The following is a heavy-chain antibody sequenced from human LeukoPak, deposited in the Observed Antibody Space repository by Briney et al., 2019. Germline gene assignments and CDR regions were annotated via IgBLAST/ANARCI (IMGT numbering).Heavy chain of an antibody. CDR2: IRSKANSYAT. D-gene: IGHD4-11*01. Sequence: GGSLRPSCAASGFTFSGSAMHWVRQASGKGLEWVGRIRSKANSYATAYAASVKGRFTISRDDSKNTAYLQMNSLKTEDTAVYYCTRHGYDYSNYYYYYYMDVWGKGTTVTVSS. CDR3: TRHGYDYSNYYYYYYMDV. J-gene: IGHJ6*03. V-gene: IGHV3-73*01. CDR1: GFTFSGSA.